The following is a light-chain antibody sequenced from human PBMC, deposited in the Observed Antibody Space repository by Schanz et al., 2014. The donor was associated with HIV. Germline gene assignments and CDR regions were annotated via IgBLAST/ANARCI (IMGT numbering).Light chain of an antibody. CDR3: AAWDDSLNSAA. CDR1: SSNVGAGFD. V-gene: IGLV1-40*01. CDR2: TND. Sequence: QSVLTQPPSVSGAPGQRVTIPCSGSSSNVGAGFDVHWYQQALGKAPTLLIYTNDNRPSGVPDRYSGSKSGTSASLAISGLQSEDEADYYCAAWDDSLNSAAFGGGTQLTVL. J-gene: IGLJ7*01.